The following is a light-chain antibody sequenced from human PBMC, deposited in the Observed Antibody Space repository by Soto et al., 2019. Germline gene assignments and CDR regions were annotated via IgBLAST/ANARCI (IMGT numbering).Light chain of an antibody. J-gene: IGLJ2*01. CDR3: TSWTTSTTMI. CDR2: DVN. V-gene: IGLV2-14*03. CDR1: SSDIGAYNF. Sequence: PALTQPASVSGSPGQSITISCTGTSSDIGAYNFVSWYQQHPGKAPKLMLYDVNIRPSGVSNRFSGSKSGNTASLTISGLQVEDEADYYCTSWTTSTTMIFGGGNKVTVL.